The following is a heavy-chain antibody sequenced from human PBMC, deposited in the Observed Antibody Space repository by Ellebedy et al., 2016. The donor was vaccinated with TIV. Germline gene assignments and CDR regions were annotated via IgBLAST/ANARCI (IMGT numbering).Heavy chain of an antibody. J-gene: IGHJ4*02. Sequence: GGSLRLXXEVSGLILENSWMSWVRQAAGKGLEWVGQIRTKADGGAAHYAQSVRGRFTISRDDSRNTVYLQMNSLKPEDTAMYYCLTDITSTFAYWGQGTLVTVSS. D-gene: IGHD3-16*01. V-gene: IGHV3-15*06. CDR2: IRTKADGGAA. CDR3: LTDITSTFAY. CDR1: GLILENSW.